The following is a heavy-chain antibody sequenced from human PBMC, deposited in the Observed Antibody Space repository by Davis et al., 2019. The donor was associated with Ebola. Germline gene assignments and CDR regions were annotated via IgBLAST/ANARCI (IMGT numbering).Heavy chain of an antibody. V-gene: IGHV5-51*01. CDR1: GYLFTGYL. CDR3: ARRVRYASSWYFDY. Sequence: GESLKISCQGFGYLFTGYLITWVRQRPGKGLEWMGTIDPGDSHTKYSPSFRGQATISADKSISTAYLQWSSLKASDTAMYYCARRVRYASSWYFDYWGQGTLVTVSS. J-gene: IGHJ4*02. D-gene: IGHD6-13*01. CDR2: IDPGDSHT.